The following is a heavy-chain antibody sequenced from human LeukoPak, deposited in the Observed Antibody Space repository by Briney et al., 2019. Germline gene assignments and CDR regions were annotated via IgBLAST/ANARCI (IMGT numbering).Heavy chain of an antibody. CDR3: ARGSCIGSSCYLPAAHFDF. Sequence: PSETLSLTCTVSGGSIHNGDFYWTWMRQPPGKGLEWIGYIFSSGTTYYNPSLESRVTISLDTSKNQFSLKLISVTATDTAVYYCARGSCIGSSCYLPAAHFDFWGQGILVTVSS. D-gene: IGHD2-2*01. CDR2: IFSSGTT. CDR1: GGSIHNGDFY. V-gene: IGHV4-30-4*01. J-gene: IGHJ4*02.